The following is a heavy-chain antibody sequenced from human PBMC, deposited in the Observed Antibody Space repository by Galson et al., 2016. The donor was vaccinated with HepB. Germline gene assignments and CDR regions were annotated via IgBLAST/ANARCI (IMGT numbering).Heavy chain of an antibody. J-gene: IGHJ4*02. CDR1: GFTFGSYS. D-gene: IGHD3-10*01. CDR2: ISSNRVYI. V-gene: IGHV3-21*01. Sequence: SLRLSCATSGFTFGSYSMNWVRQAPGKGLEWVASISSNRVYINYGDSVKGRFTISRDNAKNSLYLQMNSLRAEDTAVYYCARDFRGSKIRARDLDFWGQGTLVTVSS. CDR3: ARDFRGSKIRARDLDF.